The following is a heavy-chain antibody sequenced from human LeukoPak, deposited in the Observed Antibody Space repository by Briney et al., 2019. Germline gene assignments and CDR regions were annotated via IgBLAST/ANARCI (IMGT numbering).Heavy chain of an antibody. D-gene: IGHD6-13*01. CDR2: ISSDGSIT. CDR1: GFTFSTYW. J-gene: IGHJ4*02. Sequence: QSGGSLRLSCAASGFTFSTYWMHWVRQAPGKGLVWVSRISSDGSITSYADSVKGRFTISRDNAKNTLYLQMNSLRAEDTAVYYCAKDIAPGIAAAGTTLGDWGQGTLVTVSS. V-gene: IGHV3-74*01. CDR3: AKDIAPGIAAAGTTLGD.